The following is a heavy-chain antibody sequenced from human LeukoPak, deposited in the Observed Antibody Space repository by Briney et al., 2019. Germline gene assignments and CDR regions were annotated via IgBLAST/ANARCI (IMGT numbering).Heavy chain of an antibody. D-gene: IGHD2-15*01. CDR1: GFTFSSYA. CDR2: ISGSGGYT. CDR3: AKVGCSGGSCYVGRFDY. V-gene: IGHV3-23*01. Sequence: GGSLRLSCAASGFTFSSYAMSWVRQAPGKGLEWVSAISGSGGYTYYADPVKGRFTISRDNSKNTLYLQMNSLRAEDTAVYYCAKVGCSGGSCYVGRFDYWGQGTLVTVSS. J-gene: IGHJ4*02.